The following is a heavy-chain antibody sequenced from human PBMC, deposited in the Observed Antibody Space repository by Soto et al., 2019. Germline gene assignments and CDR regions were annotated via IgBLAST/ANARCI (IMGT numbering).Heavy chain of an antibody. J-gene: IGHJ4*02. Sequence: EVQLLESGGGLVQPGGSLRLSCTASGFTFSSFAMSWVRQAPGKGLEWVSGISGSGGSTEYADSVKGRFTISRDNFKKTLYLQMNSLRAEDTAVYYCTRDWEKYYDFLTGYYTVDLWGQGTLVTVSS. CDR2: ISGSGGST. CDR1: GFTFSSFA. D-gene: IGHD3-9*01. V-gene: IGHV3-23*01. CDR3: TRDWEKYYDFLTGYYTVDL.